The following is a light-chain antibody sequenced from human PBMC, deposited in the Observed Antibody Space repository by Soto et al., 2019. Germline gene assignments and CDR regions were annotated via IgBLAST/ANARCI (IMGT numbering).Light chain of an antibody. CDR3: SSYTSSSTHV. J-gene: IGLJ1*01. CDR1: SSDVGAYHF. Sequence: QSALTQPASVSGSPGQSITISCTGSSSDVGAYHFVSWYQHHPGKAPKLILYEVTARPSGVSSRFSGSKSGNTASLTISGLQADDEANYYCSSYTSSSTHVFGTGTQLTVL. V-gene: IGLV2-14*01. CDR2: EVT.